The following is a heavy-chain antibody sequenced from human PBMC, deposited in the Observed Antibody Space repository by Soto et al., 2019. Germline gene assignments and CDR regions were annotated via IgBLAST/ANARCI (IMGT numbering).Heavy chain of an antibody. CDR2: IIPILGIA. J-gene: IGHJ4*02. CDR1: GGPFSSYT. CDR3: ARAQGYYDSSGLYYFDY. V-gene: IGHV1-69*02. D-gene: IGHD3-22*01. Sequence: ASVKVSSKASGGPFSSYTISWVRHAPRQLLEWMGRIIPILGIANYAQKFQGRVTITADKSTSTAYMELRSLRSEDTAVYYCARAQGYYDSSGLYYFDYWGQGTLVTVSS.